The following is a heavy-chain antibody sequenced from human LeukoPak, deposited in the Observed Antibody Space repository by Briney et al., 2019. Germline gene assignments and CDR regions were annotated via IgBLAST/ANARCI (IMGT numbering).Heavy chain of an antibody. CDR2: INHSGST. D-gene: IGHD2-15*01. CDR1: GGSFSGYY. Sequence: SETLSLTCAVYGGSFSGYYWSWIRQPPGKGLEWIGEINHSGSTNYNPSLKSRVTISVDTSKNQFSLKLSSVTAADTAVYYCARVPYCSGGSCYYGIGFDYWGQGTLVTVSS. V-gene: IGHV4-34*01. CDR3: ARVPYCSGGSCYYGIGFDY. J-gene: IGHJ4*02.